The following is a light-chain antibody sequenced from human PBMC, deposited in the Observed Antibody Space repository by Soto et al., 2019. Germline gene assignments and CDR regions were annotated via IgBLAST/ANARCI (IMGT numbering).Light chain of an antibody. J-gene: IGKJ4*01. V-gene: IGKV1-9*01. CDR1: QAITNN. CDR3: QQVKSYPRT. Sequence: DIHLTQSPSSLSASVGDRVTITCRASQAITNNLAWYQQKPGNPPRLLIYEESTLHSGVPSRFSGRKVGTQFILTIDSLQPEDFATYYCQQVKSYPRTFGGGTKVKIK. CDR2: EES.